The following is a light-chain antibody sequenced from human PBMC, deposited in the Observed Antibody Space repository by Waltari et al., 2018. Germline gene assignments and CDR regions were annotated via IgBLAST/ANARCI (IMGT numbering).Light chain of an antibody. CDR1: RGINNY. V-gene: IGKV1-16*01. CDR2: DAS. J-gene: IGKJ5*01. CDR3: QQYSSNPIT. Sequence: DVQMTQSPSSLSASVGDRVTITCRAIRGINNYSAWFLQKPGEAPKSLIYDASRLQSGVPSRFSGSGSGTDFTLTISSLQPEDFGNYYCQQYSSNPITFGQGSRLEIK.